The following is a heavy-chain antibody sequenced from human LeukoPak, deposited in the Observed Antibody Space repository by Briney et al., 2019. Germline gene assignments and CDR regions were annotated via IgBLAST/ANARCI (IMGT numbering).Heavy chain of an antibody. CDR1: GFTFSSYW. CDR3: ARESEELGYCSSTSCYIRFDP. D-gene: IGHD2-2*02. V-gene: IGHV3-7*01. CDR2: IKQDGSEK. Sequence: PGGSLRLSCAASGFTFSSYWMSWVRQAPGKGLEWVANIKQDGSEKYYVDSVKGRFTISRDNAKNSLYLQMNSLRAEDTAVYYCARESEELGYCSSTSCYIRFDPWGQGTLVTVSS. J-gene: IGHJ5*02.